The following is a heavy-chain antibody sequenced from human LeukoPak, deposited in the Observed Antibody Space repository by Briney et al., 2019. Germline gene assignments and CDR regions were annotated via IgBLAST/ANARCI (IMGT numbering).Heavy chain of an antibody. D-gene: IGHD2-2*02. Sequence: SETLSLTCTVSGGSISSGGYYWSWIRQHPGKGLEWIGYIYYSGSTYYHPSLKSRVTISVDTSKNQFSLKLSSVTAADTAVYYCARDRCSSTSCYTLGWYFDLWGRGTLVTVSS. CDR1: GGSISSGGYY. J-gene: IGHJ2*01. V-gene: IGHV4-31*03. CDR2: IYYSGST. CDR3: ARDRCSSTSCYTLGWYFDL.